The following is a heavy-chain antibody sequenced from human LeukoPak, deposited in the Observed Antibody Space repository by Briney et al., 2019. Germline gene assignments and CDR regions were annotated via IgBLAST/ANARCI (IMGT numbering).Heavy chain of an antibody. CDR3: ARGLVKAAIYNWFDH. V-gene: IGHV4-61*01. D-gene: IGHD2-8*02. J-gene: IGHJ5*02. CDR1: GGSVSSGSYY. Sequence: SETLSLTCTVSGGSVSSGSYYWRWIRQPPGKGLEWIGYIYYSGSTNYNPSLKSRVTISVDTSKNQFSLKLSSVTAADTAVYYCARGLVKAAIYNWFDHWGQGTLVTVSS. CDR2: IYYSGST.